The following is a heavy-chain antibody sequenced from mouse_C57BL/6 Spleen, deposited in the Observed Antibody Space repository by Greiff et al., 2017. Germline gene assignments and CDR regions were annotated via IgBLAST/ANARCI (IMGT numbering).Heavy chain of an antibody. CDR1: GYTFTEYT. CDR3: ARPPTVVPYFDY. Sequence: VQLQQSGAELVKPGASVKLSCKASGYTFTEYTIHWVKQRSGQGLEWIGWFYPGSGSIKYNQKFKDKATLTADKSSSTAYMQLSSLTSEDSAVYYCARPPTVVPYFDYWGQGTTLTVSS. J-gene: IGHJ2*01. V-gene: IGHV1-62-2*01. CDR2: FYPGSGSI. D-gene: IGHD1-1*01.